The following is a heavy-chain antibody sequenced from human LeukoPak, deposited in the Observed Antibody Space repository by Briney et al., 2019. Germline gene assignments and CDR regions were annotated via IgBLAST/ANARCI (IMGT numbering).Heavy chain of an antibody. CDR3: AKGQLPGFDY. CDR1: GFTFSSYG. V-gene: IGHV3-30*18. D-gene: IGHD2-2*01. Sequence: PERSLRLSCAASGFTFSSYGMHWVRQAPGKGLEWVAVISYDGSNKYYADSVKGRFTISRDNSKNTLYLQMNSLRAEDTAVYYCAKGQLPGFDYWGQGTLVTVSS. J-gene: IGHJ4*02. CDR2: ISYDGSNK.